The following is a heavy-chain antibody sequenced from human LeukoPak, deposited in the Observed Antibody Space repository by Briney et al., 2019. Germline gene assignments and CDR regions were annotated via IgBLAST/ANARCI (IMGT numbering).Heavy chain of an antibody. Sequence: GSLRLSCAASGFTFSSYSMNWVRQAPGKGLEWVSYISSGGDTIFYADSVKGRFTISRDNAKNSLYLQMNSLRAEDTAVYYCCGASFDSWGQGTLVTVSS. CDR1: GFTFSSYS. CDR2: ISSGGDTI. J-gene: IGHJ4*02. D-gene: IGHD2-21*01. V-gene: IGHV3-48*04. CDR3: CGASFDS.